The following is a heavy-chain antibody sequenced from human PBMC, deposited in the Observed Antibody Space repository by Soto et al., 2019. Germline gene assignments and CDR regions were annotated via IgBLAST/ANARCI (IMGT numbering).Heavy chain of an antibody. J-gene: IGHJ4*02. CDR1: GFTSSSYG. Sequence: QVQLVESGGGVVQPGRSLRLSCAASGFTSSSYGMHWVRQAPGKGLEWVALISYDGSNKYYADSVKGRFTISRDNSKNTLYQQMNSLRAEDTAVYYCAKDPTAIVVVPAAHFDYWGQGTLVTVSS. CDR3: AKDPTAIVVVPAAHFDY. V-gene: IGHV3-30*18. CDR2: ISYDGSNK. D-gene: IGHD2-2*01.